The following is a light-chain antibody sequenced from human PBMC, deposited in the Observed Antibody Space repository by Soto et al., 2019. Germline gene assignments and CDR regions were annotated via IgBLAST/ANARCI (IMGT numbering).Light chain of an antibody. Sequence: EIVFTQSPVTLSLSPGERGTLSCRASQSVGTSLAWYQQKPGQAPRLLIYGASNRATGIPDRFSGSGSGTDFTLTISKLEPEDFAVYHCQQYGGSPRTFGQGTKVDIK. J-gene: IGKJ1*01. V-gene: IGKV3-20*01. CDR2: GAS. CDR1: QSVGTS. CDR3: QQYGGSPRT.